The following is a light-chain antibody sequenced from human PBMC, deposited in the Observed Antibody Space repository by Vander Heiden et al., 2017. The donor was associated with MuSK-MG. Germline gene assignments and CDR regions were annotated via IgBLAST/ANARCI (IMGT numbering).Light chain of an antibody. V-gene: IGKV1-5*01. Sequence: DIQMTQSPSTLSASLGDRATITCRASQSISSWLAWYQQKPGKAPKLLIYDASTLESGVPSTFSGSGSGTEFTLTISSLRPEDFATYYCQQYNSLWTLGQGTKVEIK. CDR1: QSISSW. J-gene: IGKJ1*01. CDR3: QQYNSLWT. CDR2: DAS.